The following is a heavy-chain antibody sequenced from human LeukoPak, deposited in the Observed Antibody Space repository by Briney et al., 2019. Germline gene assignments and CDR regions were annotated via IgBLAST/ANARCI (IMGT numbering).Heavy chain of an antibody. V-gene: IGHV1-18*04. CDR3: ARDRRSHYDILAGSLDS. J-gene: IGHJ4*02. CDR2: NSPNNDNT. CDR1: GYTFTNFG. Sequence: ASVKVSCKASGYTFTNFGLSWVRQAPGQGLEWMGWNSPNNDNTNYARKFQGRVTMTTDTSTNTAYMELRSLRSDDTAVYYCARDRRSHYDILAGSLDSWGQGILVTVSS. D-gene: IGHD3-9*01.